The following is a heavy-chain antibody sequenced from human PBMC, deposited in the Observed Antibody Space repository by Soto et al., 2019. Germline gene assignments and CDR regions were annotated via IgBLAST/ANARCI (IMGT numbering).Heavy chain of an antibody. CDR3: ASRAATFGY. CDR2: ITTDKGKT. V-gene: IGHV1-18*01. Sequence: QVQLVQSGPEVKKPGASVKVSCKTSGYTFTSFGISWVRQAPGQGLEWMGWITTDKGKTNYAQKFQGRVTMTTDTTTRTDYMELRSLRSDDTAVQYEASRAATFGYWGQGTLGTVSS. D-gene: IGHD6-6*01. CDR1: GYTFTSFG. J-gene: IGHJ4*02.